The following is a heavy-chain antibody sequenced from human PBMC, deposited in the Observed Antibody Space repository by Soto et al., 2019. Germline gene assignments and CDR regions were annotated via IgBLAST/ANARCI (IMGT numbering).Heavy chain of an antibody. CDR2: IIPIFGTA. Sequence: QVQLVQSGAEVKKPGSSVKVSCKASGGTFSSYAISWVRQAPGQGLEWMGGIIPIFGTANYAQKFQGRVTITADESTSKASRELRSLRPGETAVYYCGRRYYVRGGGAGFDPWGQGTLVPV. CDR3: GRRYYVRGGGAGFDP. V-gene: IGHV1-69*01. CDR1: GGTFSSYA. J-gene: IGHJ5*02. D-gene: IGHD3-10*02.